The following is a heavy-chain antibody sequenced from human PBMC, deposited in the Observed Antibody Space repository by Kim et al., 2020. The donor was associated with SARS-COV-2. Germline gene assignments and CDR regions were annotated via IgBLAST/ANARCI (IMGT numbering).Heavy chain of an antibody. D-gene: IGHD3-22*01. CDR1: GFTFSSYG. CDR3: ASDGAGYYDSSGSLDY. CDR2: IWYDGSNK. J-gene: IGHJ4*02. V-gene: IGHV3-33*08. Sequence: GGSLRLSCAASGFTFSSYGMHWVRQAPGKGLEWVAVIWYDGSNKYYADSVKGRFTISRDNSKNTLYLQMNSLRAEDTAVYYCASDGAGYYDSSGSLDYWGQGALVTVSS.